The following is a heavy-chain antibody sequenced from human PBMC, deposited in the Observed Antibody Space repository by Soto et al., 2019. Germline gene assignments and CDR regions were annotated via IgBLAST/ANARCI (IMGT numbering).Heavy chain of an antibody. CDR3: ARRSSSFQRGWFDP. CDR2: INHSGST. Sequence: QVQLQQWGAGLLKPSETLSLTCAVYGGSFSGYYWSWIRQPPGKGLEWIGEINHSGSTNYNPSLKSRVTISVDTSKNQFSLKLSSVTAADTAVYCCARRSSSFQRGWFDPWGQGTLVTVSS. CDR1: GGSFSGYY. V-gene: IGHV4-34*01. J-gene: IGHJ5*02. D-gene: IGHD2-2*01.